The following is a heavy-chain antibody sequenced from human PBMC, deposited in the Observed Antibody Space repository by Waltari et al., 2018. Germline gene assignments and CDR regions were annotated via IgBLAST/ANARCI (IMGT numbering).Heavy chain of an antibody. CDR2: INFSGKK. Sequence: QVQVQESGPGLVKPSETLSLSCLVSGTSVRSGFSLGWIRQSPEKGLGWVGSINFSGKKFYSPSLRGRVTLSVDTSKNEVSLSLTSVTAADSAIYFCARGTDYDSSGYYYKHFDPWGQGTHVTVSS. CDR1: GTSVRSGFS. CDR3: ARGTDYDSSGYYYKHFDP. J-gene: IGHJ5*02. V-gene: IGHV4-38-2*02. D-gene: IGHD3-22*01.